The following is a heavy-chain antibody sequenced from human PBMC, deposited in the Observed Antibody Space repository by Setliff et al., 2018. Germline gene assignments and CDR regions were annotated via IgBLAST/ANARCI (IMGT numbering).Heavy chain of an antibody. CDR3: ARVFTIFGVSQTYLDY. CDR1: GGSITSFY. Sequence: KPSETLSLTCTVSGGSITSFYWSWIRQPAGKGLEWIGRVYASGVTKYYPSLKSRVTMSVDTSKSQFSLKLNSVTAADTAVYYCARVFTIFGVSQTYLDYWGQGTQVTVSS. J-gene: IGHJ4*02. V-gene: IGHV4-4*07. CDR2: VYASGVT. D-gene: IGHD3-3*01.